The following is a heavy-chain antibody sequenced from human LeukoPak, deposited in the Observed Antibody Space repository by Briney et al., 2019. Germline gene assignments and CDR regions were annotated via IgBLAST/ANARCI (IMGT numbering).Heavy chain of an antibody. CDR1: GFTFSSYD. J-gene: IGHJ4*02. CDR3: ARGPIVGITETKGYFDY. D-gene: IGHD1-7*01. Sequence: GGSLRLCCAASGFTFSSYDMHWVRQATGRGLEWVSSVGTAADTYYPGSVKGRFTISRENTKNSLYLQMNSLRAGDTAVYYCARGPIVGITETKGYFDYWGQGILVTVSS. CDR2: VGTAADT. V-gene: IGHV3-13*01.